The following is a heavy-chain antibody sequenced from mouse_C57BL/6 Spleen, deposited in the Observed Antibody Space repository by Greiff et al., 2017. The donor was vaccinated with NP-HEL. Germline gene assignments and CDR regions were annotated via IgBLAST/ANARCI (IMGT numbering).Heavy chain of an antibody. V-gene: IGHV14-4*01. CDR3: TTKDSSGPGPWFAY. D-gene: IGHD3-2*02. J-gene: IGHJ3*01. CDR2: IDPENGDT. CDR1: GFNIKDDY. Sequence: EVQLQQSGAELVRPGASVKLSCTASGFNIKDDYMHWVKQRPEQGLEWIGWIDPENGDTEYASKFQGKATITADTSSNTAYLQLSSLTSEDTAVYYCTTKDSSGPGPWFAYWGQGTLVTVSA.